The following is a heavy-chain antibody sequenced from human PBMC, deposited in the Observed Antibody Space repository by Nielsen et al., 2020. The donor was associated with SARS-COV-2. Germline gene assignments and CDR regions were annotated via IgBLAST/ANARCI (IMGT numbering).Heavy chain of an antibody. CDR1: GGTFSSYA. CDR2: FDPEDGET. J-gene: IGHJ4*02. D-gene: IGHD3-9*01. V-gene: IGHV1-18*01. CDR3: AGGDLTGQSPFDY. Sequence: ASVKVSCKASGGTFSSYAIAWVRQAPGKGLEWMGGFDPEDGETIYAQKLQGRVTMTTDTSTSTAYMELRSLRSDDTAVYYCAGGDLTGQSPFDYWGQGTLVTVSS.